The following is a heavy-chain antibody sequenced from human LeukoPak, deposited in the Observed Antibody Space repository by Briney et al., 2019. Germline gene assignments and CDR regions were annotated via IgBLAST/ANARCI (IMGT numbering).Heavy chain of an antibody. J-gene: IGHJ3*02. CDR3: AKGDQVTIFGVVTEDAFDI. Sequence: GGSLRLSCAASGFTVSSNYMSWVRQAPGKGLEWVSVIYSGGSTYYADSAKGRFTISRDNSKNTLYLQMNSLRAEDTAVYYCAKGDQVTIFGVVTEDAFDIWGQGTMVTVSS. CDR1: GFTVSSNY. CDR2: IYSGGST. V-gene: IGHV3-53*01. D-gene: IGHD3-3*01.